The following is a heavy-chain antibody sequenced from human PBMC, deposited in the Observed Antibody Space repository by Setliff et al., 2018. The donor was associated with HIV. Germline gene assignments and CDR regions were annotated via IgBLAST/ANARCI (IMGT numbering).Heavy chain of an antibody. CDR2: MNPNRGNT. CDR1: GGTFSSYA. CDR3: ASSWSRVPYYGLDV. V-gene: IGHV1-8*01. D-gene: IGHD6-13*01. J-gene: IGHJ6*02. Sequence: ASVKVSCKAYGGTFSSYAITWVRQATGRGLEWMGWMNPNRGNTGYAQKFQGIVTMTRNTSISTAYMELSSLRSEDSAVYYCASSWSRVPYYGLDVWGQGTTVTVSS.